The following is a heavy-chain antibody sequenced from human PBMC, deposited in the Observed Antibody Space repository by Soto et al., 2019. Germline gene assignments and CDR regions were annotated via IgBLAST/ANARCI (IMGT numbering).Heavy chain of an antibody. CDR3: VRIRYQLPSSVLWLDP. Sequence: PLETLSLTCAVYGGFLSESYWAVILHRPWKGLEWIWEINHVGGTNYNPSLKSRVTMSVDTSQNQFSLRLISVTAADTAMYFCVRIRYQLPSSVLWLDPWGQGTPVTVSS. D-gene: IGHD3-16*01. V-gene: IGHV4-34*01. J-gene: IGHJ5*02. CDR1: GGFLSESY. CDR2: INHVGGT.